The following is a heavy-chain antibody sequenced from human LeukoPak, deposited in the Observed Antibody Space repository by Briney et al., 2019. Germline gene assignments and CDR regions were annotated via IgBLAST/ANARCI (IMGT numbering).Heavy chain of an antibody. CDR3: ARRILRYFDWLSSNIDY. J-gene: IGHJ4*02. CDR1: GGTFSGYY. CDR2: INHSGST. D-gene: IGHD3-9*01. Sequence: SETLSLTCAVYGGTFSGYYWSWIRQPPGKGLEWIGEINHSGSTNYNPSLKSRVTISVDTSKNQFSLKLSSVTAADTAVYYCARRILRYFDWLSSNIDYWGQGTLVTVSS. V-gene: IGHV4-34*01.